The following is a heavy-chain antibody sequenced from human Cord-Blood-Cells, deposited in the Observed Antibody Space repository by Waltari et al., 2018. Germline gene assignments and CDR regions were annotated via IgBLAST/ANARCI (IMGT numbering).Heavy chain of an antibody. V-gene: IGHV4-34*01. D-gene: IGHD3-3*01. CDR1: GGSFSGYY. Sequence: QVQLQQWGAGLLKPSETLSLTCAVHGGSFSGYYWSWIRQPPGKGLEWIGEINHSGSTNYNPSLKSRVTISVDTSKNQFSLKLSSVTAADTAVYYCARVEEYYDFWSGYNSALFDYWGQGTLVTVSS. J-gene: IGHJ4*02. CDR3: ARVEEYYDFWSGYNSALFDY. CDR2: INHSGST.